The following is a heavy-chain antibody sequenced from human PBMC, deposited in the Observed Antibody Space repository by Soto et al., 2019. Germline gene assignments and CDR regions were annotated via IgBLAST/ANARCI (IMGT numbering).Heavy chain of an antibody. Sequence: GGSLRLSCAASGFTFSSYAMHWVRQAPGKGLEWVAVISYDGSNKYYADSVKGRFTISRDNSKNTLYLQMNSLRAEDTAVYYCARDVEQWLVQGSFDYWGQGTLVTVSS. J-gene: IGHJ4*02. V-gene: IGHV3-30-3*01. CDR1: GFTFSSYA. D-gene: IGHD6-19*01. CDR2: ISYDGSNK. CDR3: ARDVEQWLVQGSFDY.